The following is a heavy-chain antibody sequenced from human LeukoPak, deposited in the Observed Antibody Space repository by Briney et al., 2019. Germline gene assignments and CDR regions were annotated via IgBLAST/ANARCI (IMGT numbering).Heavy chain of an antibody. Sequence: GGSLRLSCAASGFTFSNYAMHWVRQAPGKGLEWVAVISYDESFKYYSDSVKGRFTISRDNSKNTLYLQMNSLRAEDTAVYYCAELGITMIGGVWGKGTTVTISS. CDR1: GFTFSNYA. V-gene: IGHV3-30*04. CDR3: AELGITMIGGV. J-gene: IGHJ6*04. CDR2: ISYDESFK. D-gene: IGHD3-10*02.